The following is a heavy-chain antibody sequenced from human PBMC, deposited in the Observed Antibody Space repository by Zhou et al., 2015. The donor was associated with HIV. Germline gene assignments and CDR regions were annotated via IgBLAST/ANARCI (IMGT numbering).Heavy chain of an antibody. D-gene: IGHD3-22*01. CDR3: ARTPRWGYYYDSSGYYSDY. CDR2: IIPIFGTA. Sequence: QVQLVQSGAEVKKPGSSVKVSCKASGGTFSSYAISWVRQAPGQGLEWMGGIIPIFGTANYAQKFQGRVTITADESTSTAYMELSSLRSEDTAVYYCARTPRWGYYYDSSGYYSDYWGQGTLVTVSS. V-gene: IGHV1-69*12. CDR1: GGTFSSYA. J-gene: IGHJ4*02.